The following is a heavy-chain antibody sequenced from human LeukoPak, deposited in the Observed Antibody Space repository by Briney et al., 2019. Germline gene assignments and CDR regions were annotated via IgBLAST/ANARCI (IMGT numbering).Heavy chain of an antibody. CDR3: ARSIPHKMTTVTTRDY. Sequence: ASVKVSCKASGYTFTGYYMHWVRQAPGQGLEWMGRINPNSGGTNYAQKFQGRVTMTRGTSISTAYMELSRLRSDDTAVYYCARSIPHKMTTVTTRDYWGQGTLVTVSS. D-gene: IGHD4-17*01. CDR1: GYTFTGYY. J-gene: IGHJ4*02. V-gene: IGHV1-2*06. CDR2: INPNSGGT.